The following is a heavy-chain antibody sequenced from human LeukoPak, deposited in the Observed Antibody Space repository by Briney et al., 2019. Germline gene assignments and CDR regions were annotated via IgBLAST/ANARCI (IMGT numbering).Heavy chain of an antibody. D-gene: IGHD4-11*01. CDR1: GFTFSSYS. CDR2: ISSSSSYI. V-gene: IGHV3-21*01. J-gene: IGHJ6*03. CDR3: ARLGVTNYYYYYMDV. Sequence: GGSLRLSCVASGFTFSSYSMNWVRQAPGKGLEWVSSISSSSSYIYYADSVKGRFTISRDNAKNSLYLQMNSLRAEDTAVYYCARLGVTNYYYYYMDVWGKGTTVTVSS.